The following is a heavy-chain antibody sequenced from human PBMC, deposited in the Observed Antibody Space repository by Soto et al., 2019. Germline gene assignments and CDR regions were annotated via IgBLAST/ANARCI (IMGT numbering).Heavy chain of an antibody. J-gene: IGHJ4*02. CDR2: ISYDGSNK. CDR3: ARGDSSGWYNALDY. V-gene: IGHV3-30-3*01. Sequence: GGSLRLSCAASGFTFSSYAMHWVRQAPGKGLEWVAVISYDGSNKYYADSVKGRFTISRDNSKNTLYLQMNSLRAEDTAVYYCARGDSSGWYNALDYWGQGTLVTVSS. D-gene: IGHD6-19*01. CDR1: GFTFSSYA.